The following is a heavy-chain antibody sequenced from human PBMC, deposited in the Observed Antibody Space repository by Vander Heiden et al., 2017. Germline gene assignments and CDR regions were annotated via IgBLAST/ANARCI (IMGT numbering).Heavy chain of an antibody. CDR3: AKDPRYYDDAFDI. J-gene: IGHJ3*02. CDR2: ISGSGGST. V-gene: IGHV3-23*01. D-gene: IGHD3-22*01. CDR1: GFTFSSYA. Sequence: EVQLLESGGGLVQPGGSLRLSCAASGFTFSSYAMSWVRQAPGKGLEWVSAISGSGGSTYYADAVKGRFTISRDNSKNTMYLQMKRMRAEDTAVYYYAKDPRYYDDAFDIWGQGTMVTVSS.